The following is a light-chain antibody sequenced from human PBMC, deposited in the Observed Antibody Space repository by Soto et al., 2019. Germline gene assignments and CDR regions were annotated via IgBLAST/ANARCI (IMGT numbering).Light chain of an antibody. V-gene: IGKV1-39*01. CDR2: RAS. Sequence: DIPMTQSPSSLSASVGDRVTISCRASQTISTSLNWYQQKPGTAPRLLIYRASSVKSGVPPRFSGSGSGRDFTLTIISLRPEDIATYCCQQSYNSPPWTFGQGTKVEV. CDR3: QQSYNSPPWT. J-gene: IGKJ1*01. CDR1: QTISTS.